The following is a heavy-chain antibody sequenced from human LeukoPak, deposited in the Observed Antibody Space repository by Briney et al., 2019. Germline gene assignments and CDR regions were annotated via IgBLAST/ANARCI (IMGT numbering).Heavy chain of an antibody. J-gene: IGHJ3*02. V-gene: IGHV1-2*02. D-gene: IGHD2-21*02. CDR1: GYTFTGYY. CDR2: INPNSGGT. Sequence: GASVKVSCEASGYTFTGYYMHWVRQAPGQGLEWMGWINPNSGGTNYAQKFLGRITMTRDTSISTAYMELSRLRSDDTAVYYCVSATTYCGADCYPLDAFDIWGQGTMVTVSS. CDR3: VSATTYCGADCYPLDAFDI.